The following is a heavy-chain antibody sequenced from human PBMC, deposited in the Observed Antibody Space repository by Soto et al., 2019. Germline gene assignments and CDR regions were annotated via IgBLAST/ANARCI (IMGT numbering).Heavy chain of an antibody. CDR1: GGSISIGTDY. CDR3: ARDRPSDYSNSGAVDY. V-gene: IGHV4-39*02. Sequence: SETLSLTCTFSGGSISIGTDYLGWIRRAPGKGLEWIGNIHYSGSTSYNPSLKSRVSISVDTSKNQFSLKLSSVTAADTAVYYCARDRPSDYSNSGAVDYWGQGTLVTVSS. CDR2: IHYSGST. D-gene: IGHD4-4*01. J-gene: IGHJ4*02.